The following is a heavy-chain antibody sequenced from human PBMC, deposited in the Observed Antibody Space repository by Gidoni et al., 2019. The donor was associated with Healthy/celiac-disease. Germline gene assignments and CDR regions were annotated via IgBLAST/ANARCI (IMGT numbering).Heavy chain of an antibody. CDR2: IIPIFGTA. J-gene: IGHJ6*02. Sequence: QVQLVQSGAVVKKPGSSVKVSCKASGSPFSRYAISWVRQAPGQGLEWMGGIIPIFGTANYAQKFQGRVTITADESTSTAYMELSSLRSEDTAVYYCARAQTSASWYYYYGMDVWGQGTTVTVSS. D-gene: IGHD2-2*01. CDR3: ARAQTSASWYYYYGMDV. V-gene: IGHV1-69*01. CDR1: GSPFSRYA.